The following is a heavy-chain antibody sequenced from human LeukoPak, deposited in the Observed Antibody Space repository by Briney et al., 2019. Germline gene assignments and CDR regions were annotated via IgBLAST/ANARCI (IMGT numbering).Heavy chain of an antibody. CDR1: GYTLTELS. D-gene: IGHD4-23*01. J-gene: IGHJ6*03. CDR3: ATNYGGNPAGYYYYYMDV. Sequence: ASVKVSCKVSGYTLTELSMHWVRQAPGKGLEWMGGFDPEDGETIYAQKFQGRVTMTEDTSTDTAYMELSSLRSEDTAVYYCATNYGGNPAGYYYYYMDVWGKGTTVTVSS. CDR2: FDPEDGET. V-gene: IGHV1-24*01.